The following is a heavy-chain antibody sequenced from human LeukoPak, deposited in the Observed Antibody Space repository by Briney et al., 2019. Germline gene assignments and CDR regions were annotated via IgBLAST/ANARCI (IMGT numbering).Heavy chain of an antibody. Sequence: SETLSLTCAVSGGSISSSNWWSWVRQPPGEGLEWIGEIYHTGSTNYNPSLKSRVSISVDKSKNQFSLKLSSVTAADTAVYYCARESLVAAATGAFDISGQGTMVTVSS. CDR2: IYHTGST. CDR1: GGSISSSNW. J-gene: IGHJ3*02. CDR3: ARESLVAAATGAFDI. V-gene: IGHV4-4*02. D-gene: IGHD2-2*01.